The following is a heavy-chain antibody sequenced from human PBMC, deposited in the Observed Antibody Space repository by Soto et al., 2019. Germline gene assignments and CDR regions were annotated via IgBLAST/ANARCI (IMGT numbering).Heavy chain of an antibody. CDR3: ARHFPNVDY. CDR1: GGSISPYY. J-gene: IGHJ4*02. Sequence: TLSLTCTVSGGSISPYYWSWIRQSPGKGLEWIGSIYYSGSTYYNPSLKSRVTISVDTSKNQFSLKLSSVTAADTAVYYCARHFPNVDYWGQGTLVTVSS. V-gene: IGHV4-59*05. CDR2: IYYSGST.